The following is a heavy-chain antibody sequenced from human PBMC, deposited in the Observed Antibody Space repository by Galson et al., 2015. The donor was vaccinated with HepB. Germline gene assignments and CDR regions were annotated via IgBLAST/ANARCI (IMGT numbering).Heavy chain of an antibody. D-gene: IGHD3-22*01. V-gene: IGHV1-46*01. CDR3: ARDWFRYYDSSGYYELDY. J-gene: IGHJ4*02. Sequence: SVKVSCKASGYTFTSYYMHWVRQAPGQGLEWMGIINPSGGSTSYAQKFQGRVTMTRDTSTSTVYMELSSLRSEDTAVYYCARDWFRYYDSSGYYELDYWGQGTLVTVSS. CDR1: GYTFTSYY. CDR2: INPSGGST.